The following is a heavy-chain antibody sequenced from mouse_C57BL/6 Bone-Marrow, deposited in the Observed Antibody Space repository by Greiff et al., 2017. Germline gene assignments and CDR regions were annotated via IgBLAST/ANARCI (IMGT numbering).Heavy chain of an antibody. CDR1: GYTFTSYG. CDR3: ARDYGSSYWYFDV. J-gene: IGHJ1*03. Sequence: QVQLQQSGPELVKPGASVKLSCKASGYTFTSYGINWVKQRPGQGLEWIGWIYPRGGSTKYNEKFKGKATLTVDTSSSTAYRELHSLTSEDSAVYFCARDYGSSYWYFDVWGTGNTVTVSS. D-gene: IGHD1-1*01. V-gene: IGHV1-85*01. CDR2: IYPRGGST.